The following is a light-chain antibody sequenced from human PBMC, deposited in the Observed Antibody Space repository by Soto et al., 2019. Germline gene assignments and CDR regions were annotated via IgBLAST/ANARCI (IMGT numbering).Light chain of an antibody. CDR2: EVT. J-gene: IGLJ3*02. V-gene: IGLV2-18*02. CDR1: GSDFGRYNR. Sequence: QSALTQPPSVSGSPGQSVTISCTGTGSDFGRYNRVSWYQHTPGTAPKLLIYEVTNRPSGVPGRFSGSRSGNTASLTISGRQAEDDADYYCSSFTTSDTWVLGGGTKLTVL. CDR3: SSFTTSDTWV.